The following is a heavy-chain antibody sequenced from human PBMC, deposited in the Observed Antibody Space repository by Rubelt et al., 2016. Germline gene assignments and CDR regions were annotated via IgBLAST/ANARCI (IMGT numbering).Heavy chain of an antibody. CDR2: ISSSGSTI. V-gene: IGHV3-48*03. Sequence: EVQLVESGGGLVQPGGSLRLSCAASGFTFSSYEMNWVRQAPGKGLEWVSYISSSGSTIYYADSVKGRFTISRDNAKNSLYLQMNSLRAEDTAVYYCARSKTNYDFWVDYWGQGTLVTVSS. J-gene: IGHJ4*02. CDR1: GFTFSSYE. CDR3: ARSKTNYDFWVDY. D-gene: IGHD3-3*01.